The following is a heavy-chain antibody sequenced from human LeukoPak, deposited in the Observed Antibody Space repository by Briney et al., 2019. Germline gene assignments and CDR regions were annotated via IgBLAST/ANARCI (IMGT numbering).Heavy chain of an antibody. J-gene: IGHJ4*02. V-gene: IGHV1-69*13. CDR2: IIPIFGTA. CDR1: GGTFSSYA. CDR3: ATTYGSGSYFLDY. Sequence: SVKVSCKASGGTFSSYAISWARQAPGQGLEWMGGIIPIFGTANYAQKFQGRVTITADESTSTAYMELSSLRSEDTAVYYCATTYGSGSYFLDYWGQGTLVTVSS. D-gene: IGHD3-10*01.